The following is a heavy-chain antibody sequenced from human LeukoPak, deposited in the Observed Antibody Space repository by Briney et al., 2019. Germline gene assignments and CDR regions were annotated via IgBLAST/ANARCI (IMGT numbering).Heavy chain of an antibody. CDR1: GFTFSSYS. V-gene: IGHV3-48*01. Sequence: GGSLRLSCAASGFTFSSYSMNWVHQAPGKGLEWVSYISSSSSTIYYADSVKGRFTISRDNAKNSLYLQMDSLRAEDTAVYYCIVLAVAGTFGFDYWGQGTLVTVSS. D-gene: IGHD6-19*01. J-gene: IGHJ4*02. CDR2: ISSSSSTI. CDR3: IVLAVAGTFGFDY.